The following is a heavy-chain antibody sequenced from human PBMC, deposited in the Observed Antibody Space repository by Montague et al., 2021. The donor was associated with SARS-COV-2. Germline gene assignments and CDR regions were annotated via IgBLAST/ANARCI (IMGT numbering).Heavy chain of an antibody. Sequence: SETLSLTCTVSGGSTASHYWNWIRQSPGKRPGWIGYVYYNGDTKYNPSLQSRVTISIDTSENQFSLRLNSVTAADTAVYFCARDWAFDPWGQGRLVTVSS. CDR2: VYYNGDT. V-gene: IGHV4-59*11. CDR3: ARDWAFDP. CDR1: GGSTASHY. J-gene: IGHJ3*01.